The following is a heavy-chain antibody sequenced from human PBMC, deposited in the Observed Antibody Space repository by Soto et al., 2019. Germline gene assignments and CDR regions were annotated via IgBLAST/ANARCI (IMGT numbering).Heavy chain of an antibody. CDR2: ITTAGDT. V-gene: IGHV3-13*01. Sequence: EVQLVESGGGLVQPGGSLRLSCAASGFTFSNYDMHWVRQVTGKGLEWVSGITTAGDTYYSGSVKGRFTISREKAKNSLYLQMTSLRAGDTAVYYCARELHGGSYGMDVWGQGTTVTVSS. CDR3: ARELHGGSYGMDV. CDR1: GFTFSNYD. J-gene: IGHJ6*02.